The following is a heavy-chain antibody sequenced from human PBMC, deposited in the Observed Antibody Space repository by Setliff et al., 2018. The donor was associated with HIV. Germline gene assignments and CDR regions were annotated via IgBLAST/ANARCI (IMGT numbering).Heavy chain of an antibody. J-gene: IGHJ3*02. Sequence: PSETLSLTCTVSGGSISSGGYYWSWIRQHPGKGLEWIGYIHYSGNTYYNPSLKSRLTISVDTSKNHFSLKLSSVTAADTAVYYCARASCSSASCYGGGDAFDIWGQGTMVTVSS. D-gene: IGHD2-2*01. CDR3: ARASCSSASCYGGGDAFDI. V-gene: IGHV4-31*03. CDR2: IHYSGNT. CDR1: GGSISSGGYY.